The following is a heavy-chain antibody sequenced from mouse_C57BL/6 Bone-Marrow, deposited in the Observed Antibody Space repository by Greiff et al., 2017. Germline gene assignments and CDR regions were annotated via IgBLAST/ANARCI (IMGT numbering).Heavy chain of an antibody. Sequence: VQLQQPGAELVRPGTSVKLSCKASGYTFTSYWMHWVKQRPGQGLEWIGVIDPSDSYTNYNQKFKGKATLTVDTSSSTAYMELRSLTSEDSAVYYCARGRWLLLAMDYWGQGTSVTVSS. CDR1: GYTFTSYW. CDR2: IDPSDSYT. J-gene: IGHJ4*01. D-gene: IGHD2-3*01. CDR3: ARGRWLLLAMDY. V-gene: IGHV1-59*01.